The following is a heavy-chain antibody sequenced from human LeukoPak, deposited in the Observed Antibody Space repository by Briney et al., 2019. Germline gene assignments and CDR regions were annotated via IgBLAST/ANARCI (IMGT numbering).Heavy chain of an antibody. CDR2: ISSSAGNT. J-gene: IGHJ4*02. CDR1: GFTFSSSA. D-gene: IGHD1-26*01. CDR3: AKAGATDY. V-gene: IGHV3-23*01. Sequence: GGSLRLSCAASGFTFSSSAMSWVRQAPGQGLEWVSAISSSAGNTYYADSVKGRFTISRDNSKNTLFLQMNSLKTEDTAVYYCAKAGATDYWGQGTLVTVSS.